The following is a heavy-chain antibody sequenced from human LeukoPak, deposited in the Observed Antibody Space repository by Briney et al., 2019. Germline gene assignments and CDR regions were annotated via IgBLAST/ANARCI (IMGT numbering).Heavy chain of an antibody. CDR3: AINYGDPRFDY. Sequence: GGSLRLSCAASGFTFSDYYMSWIRQAPGKGLEGVSYISSSGSTIYYADSVKGRFTISRDNAKNSLYLQMNSLRAEDTAVYYCAINYGDPRFDYWGQGTLVTVSS. CDR2: ISSSGSTI. CDR1: GFTFSDYY. J-gene: IGHJ4*02. V-gene: IGHV3-11*01. D-gene: IGHD4-17*01.